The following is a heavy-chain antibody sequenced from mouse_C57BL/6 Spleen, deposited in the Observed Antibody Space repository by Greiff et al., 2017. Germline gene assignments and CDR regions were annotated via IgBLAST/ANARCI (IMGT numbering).Heavy chain of an antibody. D-gene: IGHD1-1*01. V-gene: IGHV1-55*01. CDR2: IYPGSGST. CDR3: ARDNYGSSPYYYAMDY. J-gene: IGHJ4*01. CDR1: GYTFTSYW. Sequence: VQLQQSGAELVKPGASVKMSCKASGYTFTSYWITWVKQRPGQGLEWIGDIYPGSGSTNYNEKFKSKATLTVDTSSSTAYMQLSSLTSEDSAVYYCARDNYGSSPYYYAMDYWGQGTSVTVSS.